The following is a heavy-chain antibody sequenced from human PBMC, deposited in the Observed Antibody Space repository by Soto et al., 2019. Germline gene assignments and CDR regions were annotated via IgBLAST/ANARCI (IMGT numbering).Heavy chain of an antibody. CDR2: ISWNSGSI. CDR3: ARDGASGWDGDFDN. CDR1: GFTFDDYA. D-gene: IGHD6-19*01. J-gene: IGHJ3*02. Sequence: GGSLRLSCAASGFTFDDYAMHWVRQAPGKGLEWVSGISWNSGSISYADSVKGRFTISRDNAKNSLYLQMNSLRAEDTAVYYCARDGASGWDGDFDNWGQGTMVTVSS. V-gene: IGHV3-9*01.